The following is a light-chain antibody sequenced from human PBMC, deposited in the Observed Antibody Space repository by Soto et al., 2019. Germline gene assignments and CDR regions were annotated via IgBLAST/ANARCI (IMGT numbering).Light chain of an antibody. J-gene: IGKJ1*01. CDR1: QSLLQSNGYKY. CDR2: LDS. Sequence: DIVMTQSPLSLPVTPGEPASISCRSSQSLLQSNGYKYLDWYLQKPGQSPQLLFYLDSNRASGVADRFSGSGSRTDFTLKISRVEAEDVGICCCMQALQTPWTFGQGTKVEIK. V-gene: IGKV2-28*01. CDR3: MQALQTPWT.